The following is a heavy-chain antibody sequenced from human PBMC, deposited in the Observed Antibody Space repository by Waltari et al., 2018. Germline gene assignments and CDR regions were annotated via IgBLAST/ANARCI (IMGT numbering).Heavy chain of an antibody. CDR3: ARSFGWGDDLIFDI. D-gene: IGHD6-19*01. Sequence: EVQLVQSGAEVRKPGEALTNCCKASGNTYSRYGIAWVRQMPGKGLEWMGIIYPGDSDTRYRPSIQGQVTISADKSSSTAYLQWSSLKASDTAIFYCARSFGWGDDLIFDIWGQGTMVTVSS. V-gene: IGHV5-51*01. CDR2: IYPGDSDT. CDR1: GNTYSRYG. J-gene: IGHJ3*02.